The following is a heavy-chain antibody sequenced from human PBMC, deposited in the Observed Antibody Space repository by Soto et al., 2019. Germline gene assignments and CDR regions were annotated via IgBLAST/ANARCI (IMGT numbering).Heavy chain of an antibody. V-gene: IGHV3-23*01. D-gene: IGHD1-1*01. Sequence: PGGSLRLSCAASVFTFSIYAMGWVRQAPGKGLDLVSGISGSGGSTYYADSVKGRFTISRDNSKNTLYLQMNSLRAEDTAVYYCAKAQLERSYYYGMDVWGQGTTVTVSS. CDR1: VFTFSIYA. CDR2: ISGSGGST. J-gene: IGHJ6*01. CDR3: AKAQLERSYYYGMDV.